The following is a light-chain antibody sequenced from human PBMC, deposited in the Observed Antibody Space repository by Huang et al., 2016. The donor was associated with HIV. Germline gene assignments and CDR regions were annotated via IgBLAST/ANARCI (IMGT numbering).Light chain of an antibody. V-gene: IGKV1-39*01. CDR2: AAT. J-gene: IGKJ2*01. CDR1: QSISSY. CDR3: QQTYITPLT. Sequence: DIQMTQSPSSLSASVGDRVTITCRAIQSISSYLNWYQQKPGTAPKVLIYAATSLQSGVPSRFSVSGAGTDFTLTINNLQPEDSATYYCQQTYITPLTFGQGTKLEIK.